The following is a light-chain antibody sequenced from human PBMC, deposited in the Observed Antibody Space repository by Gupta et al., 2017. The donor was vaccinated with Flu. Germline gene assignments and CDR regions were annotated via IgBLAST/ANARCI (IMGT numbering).Light chain of an antibody. CDR3: QQRSNWCTWT. CDR1: QSVSSY. V-gene: IGKV3-11*01. Sequence: EIVLTQSPATLSLSPGERATLSCKASQSVSSYLAWYQQKPGQAPRLLIYDASNRATGIPARFSGSGSGTDFTLTISSLEPEDFAVYYCQQRSNWCTWTFGQGTKVEIK. CDR2: DAS. J-gene: IGKJ1*01.